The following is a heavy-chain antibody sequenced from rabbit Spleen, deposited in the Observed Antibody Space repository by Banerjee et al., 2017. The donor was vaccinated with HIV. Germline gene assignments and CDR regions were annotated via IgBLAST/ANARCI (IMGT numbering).Heavy chain of an antibody. Sequence: QEQLEESGGGLVKPEGSLTLTCKASGFPFSNKAVMCWVRQAPGKGLEWIACINTINGNNVYATWAKGRFTISKASSTTVTLQMTSLTAADTATYFCARDTGSSFSSYGMDLWGPGTLVTVS. CDR1: GFPFSNKAV. D-gene: IGHD8-1*01. CDR3: ARDTGSSFSSYGMDL. CDR2: INTINGNN. V-gene: IGHV1S45*01. J-gene: IGHJ6*01.